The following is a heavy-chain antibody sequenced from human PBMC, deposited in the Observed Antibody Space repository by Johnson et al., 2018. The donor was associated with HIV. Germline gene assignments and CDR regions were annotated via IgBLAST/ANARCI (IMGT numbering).Heavy chain of an antibody. V-gene: IGHV3-66*01. CDR2: IYGGGTT. D-gene: IGHD1-26*01. CDR3: AIIQPGGAGKGADAFDI. J-gene: IGHJ3*02. Sequence: VQLVESGGGLVQPGGSLRLSCAASGFTVSSNYMSWVRQAPGKGLEWVSVIYGGGTTYYADSVKGRFTISRDNSKNTLYLQMNSLRAEDTAVYYCAIIQPGGAGKGADAFDIWGQGTMVTVSS. CDR1: GFTVSSNY.